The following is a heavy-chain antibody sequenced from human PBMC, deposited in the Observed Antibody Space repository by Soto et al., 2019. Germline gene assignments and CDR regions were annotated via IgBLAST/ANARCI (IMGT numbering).Heavy chain of an antibody. D-gene: IGHD6-13*01. CDR2: IYYSGST. CDR1: GGSISSSSYY. Sequence: SETLSLTCTVSGGSISSSSYYWGWIRQPPGKGLEWIGSIYYSGSTYYNPSLKSRVTISVDTSKNQFSLKLSSVTAADTAVYCCARHGAHIAAAETAPWGQGTMVTVSS. V-gene: IGHV4-39*01. J-gene: IGHJ3*01. CDR3: ARHGAHIAAAETAP.